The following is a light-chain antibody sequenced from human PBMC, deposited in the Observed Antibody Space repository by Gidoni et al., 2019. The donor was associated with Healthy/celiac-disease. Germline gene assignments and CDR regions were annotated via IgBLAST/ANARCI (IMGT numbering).Light chain of an antibody. V-gene: IGKV3-20*01. CDR2: GAS. Sequence: EIVLTHSPGTLSLSPGERATLSCRASQSVSSSYLAWYQQKPGQAPRLLIYGASSRATGIPDRFSGSGSGTDFTLTISRLEPEDFAVYYCQQYGSSSWTFXXXTKVEIK. CDR1: QSVSSSY. J-gene: IGKJ1*01. CDR3: QQYGSSSWT.